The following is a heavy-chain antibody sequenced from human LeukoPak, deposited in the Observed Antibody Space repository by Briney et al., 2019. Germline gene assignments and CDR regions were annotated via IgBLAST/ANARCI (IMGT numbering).Heavy chain of an antibody. CDR3: ARIEYATNWFDP. CDR1: GGSISSSSYY. Sequence: SETLSLTCSVSGGSISSSSYYWGWIRQPPGKWLEWIGKIYYSGSTYYNPSLKSRVSISVDTSKNQFSLKLRSVTAADTAVYYCARIEYATNWFDPWGQGTLVTVSS. D-gene: IGHD2/OR15-2a*01. V-gene: IGHV4-39*01. CDR2: IYYSGST. J-gene: IGHJ5*02.